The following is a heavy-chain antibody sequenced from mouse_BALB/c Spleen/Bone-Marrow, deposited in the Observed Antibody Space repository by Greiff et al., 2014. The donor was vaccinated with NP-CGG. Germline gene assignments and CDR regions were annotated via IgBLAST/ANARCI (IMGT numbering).Heavy chain of an antibody. Sequence: DVQLQESGAELVKPGASVKLSCIASGFNIKDTYMHWVKQRPEQGLEWIGRIDPANGNTKYDPKFQGKATITADTSSNTAYLQLSSLTSEDTAVYYCARGYDEGFAYWGQGTLVTVSA. D-gene: IGHD2-14*01. V-gene: IGHV14-3*02. CDR2: IDPANGNT. CDR3: ARGYDEGFAY. J-gene: IGHJ3*01. CDR1: GFNIKDTY.